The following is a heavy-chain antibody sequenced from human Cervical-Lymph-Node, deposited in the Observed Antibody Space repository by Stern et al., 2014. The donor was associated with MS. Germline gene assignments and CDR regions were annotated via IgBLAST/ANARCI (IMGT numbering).Heavy chain of an antibody. Sequence: VQLVQSGGGLVQPGGSLRLSCAASGFTFSDYAMSWVRQAPGKGLEWVPAISLSGSSAFYADSVQGRFTISRDNSKNTLYLQMNSLRAEDTAVYYCAKDRELVVVTFDSWGQGTLVTVSS. CDR2: ISLSGSSA. D-gene: IGHD2-15*01. J-gene: IGHJ4*02. V-gene: IGHV3-23*04. CDR1: GFTFSDYA. CDR3: AKDRELVVVTFDS.